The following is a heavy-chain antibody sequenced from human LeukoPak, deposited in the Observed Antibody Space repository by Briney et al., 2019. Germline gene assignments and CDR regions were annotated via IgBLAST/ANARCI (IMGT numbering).Heavy chain of an antibody. J-gene: IGHJ3*02. V-gene: IGHV3-48*03. CDR3: AREVVAATDAFDI. Sequence: GGSLRLSCAASGFTFSSYEMNWVRQAPGKGLEWVSYISSSGSTIYYADSVKGRFTISRDNAKNSLYLQMSSLRAEDTAVYYCAREVVAATDAFDIWGQGTMVTVSS. CDR1: GFTFSSYE. D-gene: IGHD2-15*01. CDR2: ISSSGSTI.